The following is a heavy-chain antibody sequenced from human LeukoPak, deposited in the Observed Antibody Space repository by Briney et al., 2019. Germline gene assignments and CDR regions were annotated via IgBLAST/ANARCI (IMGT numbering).Heavy chain of an antibody. D-gene: IGHD3-3*01. CDR1: GYTFTSYA. CDR2: INAGNGNT. V-gene: IGHV1-3*01. Sequence: ASVKVSCKASGYTFTSYAMHWVRQAPGQRLEWMGWINAGNGNTKYSQKFQGGVTITRDTSASTAYMELSSLRSEDTAVYYCARDLDFWSGYYNPPTYWGQGTLVTVSS. CDR3: ARDLDFWSGYYNPPTY. J-gene: IGHJ4*02.